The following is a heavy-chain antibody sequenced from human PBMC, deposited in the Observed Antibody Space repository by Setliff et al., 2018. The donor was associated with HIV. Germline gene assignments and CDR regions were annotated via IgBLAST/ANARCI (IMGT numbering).Heavy chain of an antibody. V-gene: IGHV4-39*07. D-gene: IGHD3-22*01. J-gene: IGHJ4*02. CDR1: GGSISSSSYY. CDR2: IYYSGST. Sequence: SETLSLTCTVSGGSISSSSYYWGWIRQPPGKGLEWIGSIYYSGSTYYNPSLKSRVTISVDTSKNQFSLKLSSVTAADTAVYFCVRVFYDATDYYAPLFDYWGQGTLVTVSS. CDR3: VRVFYDATDYYAPLFDY.